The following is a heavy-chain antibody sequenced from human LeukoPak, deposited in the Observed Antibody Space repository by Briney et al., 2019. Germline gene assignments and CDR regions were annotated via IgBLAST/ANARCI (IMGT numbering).Heavy chain of an antibody. CDR1: GFTFSSYW. Sequence: GGSLRLSCAASGFTFSSYWMNWARQAPGKGLEWVAVISYDGSNKYYADSVKGRFTISRDNSKNTLYLQMNSLRAEDTAVYYCARDRSGTLDYWGQGTLVTVSS. J-gene: IGHJ4*02. D-gene: IGHD2/OR15-2a*01. CDR2: ISYDGSNK. V-gene: IGHV3-30-3*01. CDR3: ARDRSGTLDY.